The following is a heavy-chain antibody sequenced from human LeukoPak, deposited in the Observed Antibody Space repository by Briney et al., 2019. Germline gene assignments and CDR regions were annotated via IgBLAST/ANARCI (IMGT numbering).Heavy chain of an antibody. Sequence: PSETLSLTCTVSGGSISGYFWSWIRQPPGKGLEWIGYIYYSGSTNYNPSLKSRVTMSVDTSKNQFSLRLRSVTAADTAVYYCARDRAGYNSRGFDYWGQGTQVTVSS. CDR2: IYYSGST. CDR1: GGSISGYF. CDR3: ARDRAGYNSRGFDY. D-gene: IGHD5-24*01. V-gene: IGHV4-59*01. J-gene: IGHJ4*02.